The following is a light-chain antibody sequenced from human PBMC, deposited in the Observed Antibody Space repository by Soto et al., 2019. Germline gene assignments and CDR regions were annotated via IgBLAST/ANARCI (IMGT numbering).Light chain of an antibody. CDR2: RNN. V-gene: IGLV1-47*01. J-gene: IGLJ3*02. CDR1: SSNIGSEY. CDR3: AARDDSLSGHWV. Sequence: QSVLTQPPSASGTPGQRVTLSCSGSSSNIGSEYVVWYQHLPGTAPKPHIYRNNQRPSGVPDRFAGSKSGTSASLAISGLRSEDEADYYCAARDDSLSGHWVFGGGTKVTVL.